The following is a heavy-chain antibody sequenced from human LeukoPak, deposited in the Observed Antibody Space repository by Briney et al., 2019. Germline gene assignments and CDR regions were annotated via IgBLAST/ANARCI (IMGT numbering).Heavy chain of an antibody. V-gene: IGHV4-59*08. CDR3: ARQRGRWDSFAY. D-gene: IGHD1-26*01. CDR2: IYYSGST. CDR1: GGSISSYY. J-gene: IGHJ4*02. Sequence: SETLSFTCTVSGGSISSYYWSWIRQPPGKGLQWIGYIYYSGSTNYNPALKSRATISVDTSKNQFSLKLSSVTAADTAVYYCARQRGRWDSFAYWGQGTLVTVSS.